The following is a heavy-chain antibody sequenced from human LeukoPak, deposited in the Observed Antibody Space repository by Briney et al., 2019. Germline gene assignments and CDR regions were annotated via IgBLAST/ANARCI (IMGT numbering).Heavy chain of an antibody. J-gene: IGHJ5*02. CDR3: ARRRAYYYDSNWFDP. V-gene: IGHV4-34*01. CDR1: GGSFSGYY. CDR2: INHSGST. D-gene: IGHD3-22*01. Sequence: SETLSLTCAVYGGSFSGYYWSWIRQPPGKGLEWIGEINHSGSTNYNPSLKSRVTISVDTSKNQFSLKLSSVTAADTAVYYCARRRAYYYDSNWFDPWGQGTLVTVSS.